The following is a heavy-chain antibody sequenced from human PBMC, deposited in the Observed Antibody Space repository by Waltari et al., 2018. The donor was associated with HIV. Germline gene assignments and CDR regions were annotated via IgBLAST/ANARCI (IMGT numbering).Heavy chain of an antibody. CDR1: GFTFSSHS. CDR2: ISIGGSTI. CDR3: ARRGGNYYFDY. V-gene: IGHV3-48*01. J-gene: IGHJ4*02. D-gene: IGHD2-21*02. Sequence: EVQLVESGGGLVQPGGSLRLSCAASGFTFSSHSMNWVRQGPGKGLEWISYISIGGSTIYSADPVKGRFTISRDNAQNSLYLQMNSLRAEDTAVYYCARRGGNYYFDYWGQGTLVTVSS.